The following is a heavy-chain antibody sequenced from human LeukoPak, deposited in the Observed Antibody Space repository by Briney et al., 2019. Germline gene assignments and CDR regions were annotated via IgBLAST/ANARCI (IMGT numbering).Heavy chain of an antibody. Sequence: TGGSLRLSCAASGFTFNNYAMSWVRQAPGKGLQWVSAISGGGGSTYYADSVKGRFTISRDNSKNTLYLQMNSLRAEDTAVYYCAKDGYGSGNSHPKNWFDPWGQGTLVTVSS. CDR2: ISGGGGST. D-gene: IGHD3-10*01. CDR1: GFTFNNYA. V-gene: IGHV3-23*01. J-gene: IGHJ5*02. CDR3: AKDGYGSGNSHPKNWFDP.